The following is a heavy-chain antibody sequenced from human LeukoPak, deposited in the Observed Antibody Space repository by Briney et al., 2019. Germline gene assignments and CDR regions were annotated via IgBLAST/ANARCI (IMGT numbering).Heavy chain of an antibody. D-gene: IGHD3-10*01. J-gene: IGHJ6*03. CDR1: GYTFTSYG. CDR2: ISAYNGNT. CDR3: ARAYNRFGVDYMDV. V-gene: IGHV1-18*01. Sequence: RASVKVSCKASGYTFTSYGISWVRQAPGQGLEWMGWISAYNGNTNYAQKLQGRVTMTTDTSTSTAYMELRSLRSDDTAVYYCARAYNRFGVDYMDVWGKGTTVTISS.